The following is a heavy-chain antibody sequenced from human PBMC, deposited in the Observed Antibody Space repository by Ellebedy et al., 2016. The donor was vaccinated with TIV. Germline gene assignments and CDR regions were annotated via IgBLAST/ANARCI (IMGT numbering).Heavy chain of an antibody. D-gene: IGHD2-21*01. J-gene: IGHJ6*02. V-gene: IGHV1-3*04. CDR1: GHTFTTYG. Sequence: ASVKVSXXASGHTFTTYGIHWVRQAPGQRLEWLGWINTGNGNTKYSQKLQGRVTITADTSATTAYMELSGPMSEDTAVYYCATRVWQDPMDVWGQGTTVTVSS. CDR3: ATRVWQDPMDV. CDR2: INTGNGNT.